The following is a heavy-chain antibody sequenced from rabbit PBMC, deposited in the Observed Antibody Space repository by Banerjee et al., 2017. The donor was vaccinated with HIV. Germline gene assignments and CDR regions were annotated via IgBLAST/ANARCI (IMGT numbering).Heavy chain of an antibody. CDR1: GFSFSSRYY. V-gene: IGHV1S45*01. J-gene: IGHJ4*01. CDR3: ARLGIDFYFNL. D-gene: IGHD3-1*01. Sequence: QEQVVESGGGLVQPEGSLTLTCTASGFSFSSRYYMCWVRQAPGKGLEWIGCIHTSSAGPWYASWVNGRFTISKTSSTTVTLQMTSLTAADTATYFCARLGIDFYFNLWGQGTLVTVS. CDR2: IHTSSAGP.